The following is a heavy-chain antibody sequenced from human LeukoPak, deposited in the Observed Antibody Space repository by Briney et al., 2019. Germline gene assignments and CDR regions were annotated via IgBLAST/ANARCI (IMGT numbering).Heavy chain of an antibody. CDR1: GYTFTSYG. CDR3: ATTRSNWNYLY. CDR2: ISAYNGNT. J-gene: IGHJ4*02. V-gene: IGHV1-18*01. Sequence: ASVKVSCKASGYTFTSYGISWVRQAPGQGLEWMGLISAYNGNTNYAQKLQGRVTMTTDTSTSTAYMELRSLRSDDTAVYYCATTRSNWNYLYWGQGTLVTVSS. D-gene: IGHD1-7*01.